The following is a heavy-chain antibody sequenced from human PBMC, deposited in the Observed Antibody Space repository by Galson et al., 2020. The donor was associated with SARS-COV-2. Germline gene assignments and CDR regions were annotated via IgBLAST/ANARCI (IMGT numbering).Heavy chain of an antibody. Sequence: ASETLSLTCTVSGGSINNYYWGWVRQPAGKGLEWIGRIYSSGTTKYNPSLKSRVTMSLDTSRSQFSLILTSVTAADTAVYYCARVNDYLSGRSFDSWGQGILVTVSS. V-gene: IGHV4-4*07. CDR1: GGSINNYY. CDR2: IYSSGTT. D-gene: IGHD3-10*01. J-gene: IGHJ4*02. CDR3: ARVNDYLSGRSFDS.